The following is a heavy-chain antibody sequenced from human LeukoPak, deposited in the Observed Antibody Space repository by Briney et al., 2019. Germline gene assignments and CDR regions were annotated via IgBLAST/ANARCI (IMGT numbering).Heavy chain of an antibody. V-gene: IGHV3-21*01. D-gene: IGHD1-26*01. CDR1: GFTFSSYS. Sequence: PGGSLRLSCAASGFTFSSYSMNWVRQAPGKGLEWVSSISSSSSYIYYADSVKGRFTISRDNAKNSLYLQMNSLRAEDTAVYYCARDLSGSXYSTRYFDYWGQGTLVTVXS. CDR2: ISSSSSYI. J-gene: IGHJ4*02. CDR3: ARDLSGSXYSTRYFDY.